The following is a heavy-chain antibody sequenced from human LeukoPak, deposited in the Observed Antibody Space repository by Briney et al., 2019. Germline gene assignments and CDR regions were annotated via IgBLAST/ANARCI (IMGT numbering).Heavy chain of an antibody. CDR1: GGSISSYY. V-gene: IGHV4-59*01. Sequence: SETLSLTCTVSGGSISSYYWSWIRQPPGKGLGWIGYIYYSGSINYNPSLKSRVTISVDTSKNQFSLKLSSVTAADTAVYYCARAVDYYDSSGYYYDYWGQGTLVTVSS. J-gene: IGHJ4*02. D-gene: IGHD3-22*01. CDR2: IYYSGSI. CDR3: ARAVDYYDSSGYYYDY.